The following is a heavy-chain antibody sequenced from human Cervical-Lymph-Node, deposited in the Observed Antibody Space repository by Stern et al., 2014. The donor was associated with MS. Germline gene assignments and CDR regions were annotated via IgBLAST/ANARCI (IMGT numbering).Heavy chain of an antibody. J-gene: IGHJ6*02. CDR3: ARTYYYGTGTYSYHYYGMDV. D-gene: IGHD3-10*01. CDR2: IIPIFGIA. Sequence: QVQLVQSGAEVKKPGSSVKVSCEASGGSFSDYALSWVRQAPGQGLEWMGGIIPIFGIANYAQKFQGRVTITTDKFTSTAYMELRRLRSEDTAVYYCARTYYYGTGTYSYHYYGMDVWGQGTTVTVSS. V-gene: IGHV1-69*17. CDR1: GGSFSDYA.